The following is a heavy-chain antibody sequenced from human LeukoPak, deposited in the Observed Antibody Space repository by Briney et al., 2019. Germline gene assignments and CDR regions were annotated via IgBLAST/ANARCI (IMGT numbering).Heavy chain of an antibody. CDR2: IYYSGST. J-gene: IGHJ4*02. CDR3: ATMPAYSGYEFDY. CDR1: GGSVSSGSYY. V-gene: IGHV4-61*01. Sequence: SETLSPTCTVSGGSVSSGSYYWRWLRQPPGKGLEWIAYIYYSGSTNYNPSLKSRVTISVDTSKNQFSLKLTSVTAADTAVYYCATMPAYSGYEFDYWGQGTLVTVSS. D-gene: IGHD5-12*01.